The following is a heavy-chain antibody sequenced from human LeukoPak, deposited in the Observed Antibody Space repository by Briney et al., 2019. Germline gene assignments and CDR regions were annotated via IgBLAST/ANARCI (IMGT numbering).Heavy chain of an antibody. J-gene: IGHJ4*02. CDR2: IYYGGRT. Sequence: PSETLSLTCTVSGGSIISNSHYWGWIRQPPEKGLEWIGSIYYGGRTYYNPSLKSRVTISVDTSKKHFFLKLKSVTAADTAVYYCATGYGDFRVEGRYFYSWGQGTLVTVSS. D-gene: IGHD4-17*01. CDR1: GGSIISNSHY. V-gene: IGHV4-39*07. CDR3: ATGYGDFRVEGRYFYS.